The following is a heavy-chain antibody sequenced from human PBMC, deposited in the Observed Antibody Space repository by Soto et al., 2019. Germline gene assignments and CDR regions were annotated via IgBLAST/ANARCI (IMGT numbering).Heavy chain of an antibody. J-gene: IGHJ4*02. V-gene: IGHV3-23*01. CDR3: AKDGITMIVVVINYFHX. CDR2: ISCSGGST. D-gene: IGHD3-22*01. Sequence: GGSLRLSFAASGFTFSSYAMSWVRQAPGKGLEWVSAISCSGGSTYYAYSVKVRFTISRDNSNNTLYLQMNSLRAEDTAVYYCAKDGITMIVVVINYFHXWGQGTLVTVSX. CDR1: GFTFSSYA.